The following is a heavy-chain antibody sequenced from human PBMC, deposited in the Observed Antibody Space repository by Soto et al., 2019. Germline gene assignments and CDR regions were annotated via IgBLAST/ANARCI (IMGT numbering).Heavy chain of an antibody. Sequence: SETLSLTCTVAGRYIKDSNDHWGWIRQSPGQGLEWIGYIYDSGSTNYNPSVKSRVTMSVDTSKTQFSLDLGSVTAADTAVYFCAASYYAILTGHFAFDIWGHGTMVT. CDR2: IYDSGST. D-gene: IGHD3-9*01. CDR3: AASYYAILTGHFAFDI. CDR1: GRYIKDSNDH. J-gene: IGHJ3*02. V-gene: IGHV4-61*05.